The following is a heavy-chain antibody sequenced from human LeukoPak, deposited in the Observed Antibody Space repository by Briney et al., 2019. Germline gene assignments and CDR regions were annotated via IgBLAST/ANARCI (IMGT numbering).Heavy chain of an antibody. Sequence: GALRLSCAASGFTFDDYGMSWVRQAPGKGLEWVSGINWNGGSTGYADSVKGRFTISRDNAKNSLYLQMNSLRAEDTALYYCTRGRVNYYYYMDVWGKGTTVTVSS. CDR2: INWNGGST. CDR3: TRGRVNYYYYMDV. CDR1: GFTFDDYG. V-gene: IGHV3-20*04. D-gene: IGHD2-21*01. J-gene: IGHJ6*03.